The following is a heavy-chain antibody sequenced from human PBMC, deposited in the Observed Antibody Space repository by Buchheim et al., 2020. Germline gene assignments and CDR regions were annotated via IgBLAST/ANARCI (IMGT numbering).Heavy chain of an antibody. Sequence: QLQLQESGSGLVKPSQTLSLTCAVSGGSISSGGYSWSWIRQPPGKGLEWIGYIYHSGSTYYNPSLKSRVTISVDRSKNPFSLKLSSVTAADTAVYYCARGGGSGSSPPPYYYYGMDVWGQGTT. D-gene: IGHD3-10*01. CDR3: ARGGGSGSSPPPYYYYGMDV. J-gene: IGHJ6*02. CDR2: IYHSGST. V-gene: IGHV4-30-2*01. CDR1: GGSISSGGYS.